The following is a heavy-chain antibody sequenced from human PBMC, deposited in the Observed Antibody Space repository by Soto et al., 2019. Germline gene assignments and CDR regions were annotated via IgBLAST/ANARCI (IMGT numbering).Heavy chain of an antibody. CDR1: GYTFTVYY. CDR2: INPNSGGT. Sequence: ASVKVSCKASGYTFTVYYMHWVRQAPGQGLEWMGWINPNSGGTNYAQKFQGRVTMTRDTSISTAYMELSRLRSDDTAVYSCARVYNIVVVPAAILWGQGTLVTVSS. V-gene: IGHV1-2*02. J-gene: IGHJ4*02. D-gene: IGHD2-2*02. CDR3: ARVYNIVVVPAAIL.